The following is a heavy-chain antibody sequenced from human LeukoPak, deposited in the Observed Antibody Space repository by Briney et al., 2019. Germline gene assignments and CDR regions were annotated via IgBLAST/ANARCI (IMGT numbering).Heavy chain of an antibody. D-gene: IGHD3-10*01. V-gene: IGHV5-51*01. CDR1: GYSFTSYW. CDR3: ARQNQRHYYGSGSYYG. Sequence: GESLKISCKGSGYSFTSYWIGWVRQMPGKGLEWMGIIYPGDSDTRYSPSFQGQVTISADKSISTAYLQWSSLKASDTAMYYCARQNQRHYYGSGSYYGWGQGTLVTVSS. CDR2: IYPGDSDT. J-gene: IGHJ4*02.